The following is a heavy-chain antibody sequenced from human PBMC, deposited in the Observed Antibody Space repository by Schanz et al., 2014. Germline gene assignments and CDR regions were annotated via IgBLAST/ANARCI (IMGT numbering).Heavy chain of an antibody. V-gene: IGHV1-69*04. Sequence: QVRLVQSGAEVKKPGSSVKVSCKSSGATFNSYAFGWVRQAPGQGFEWVGSIIPPLRQTRYAQKFEERVIITADTSTTTVYMDLASLTSDDTAVYYCARDRLECGAECYSVEVFEIWGQGTLVIVSS. CDR1: GATFNSYA. CDR3: ARDRLECGAECYSVEVFEI. D-gene: IGHD2-21*01. CDR2: IIPPLRQT. J-gene: IGHJ4*02.